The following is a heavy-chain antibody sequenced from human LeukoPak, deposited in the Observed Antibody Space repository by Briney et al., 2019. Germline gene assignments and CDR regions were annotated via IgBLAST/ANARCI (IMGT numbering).Heavy chain of an antibody. J-gene: IGHJ4*02. CDR1: GFTFSSYA. D-gene: IGHD2-2*01. CDR2: ISSNGGST. Sequence: GGSLRLSCSASGFTFSSYAMHWVRQAPGKGLKYVSAISSNGGSTYYADSVKGRFTISRDNSKNTLYLQMSSLRAEDTAVYYCVKDEYCSSTRCYARFDYWGQGTLVTVSS. CDR3: VKDEYCSSTRCYARFDY. V-gene: IGHV3-64D*06.